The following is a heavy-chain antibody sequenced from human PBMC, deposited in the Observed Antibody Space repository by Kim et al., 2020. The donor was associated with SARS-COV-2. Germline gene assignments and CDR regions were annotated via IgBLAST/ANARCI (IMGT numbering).Heavy chain of an antibody. Sequence: TPSLKRRVTLSVDTSKNQFSLKLSSVTAADTAVYYCASSTVTTSLDYWGQGTLVTVSS. CDR3: ASSTVTTSLDY. J-gene: IGHJ4*02. V-gene: IGHV4-59*01. D-gene: IGHD4-17*01.